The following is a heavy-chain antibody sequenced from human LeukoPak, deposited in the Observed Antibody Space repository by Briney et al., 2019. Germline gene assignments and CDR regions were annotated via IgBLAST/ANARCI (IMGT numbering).Heavy chain of an antibody. CDR3: AREGYCSGGMCSVGY. J-gene: IGHJ4*02. CDR2: INPNNGGT. CDR1: GYTFTYYY. V-gene: IGHV1-2*02. D-gene: IGHD2-15*01. Sequence: ASVKVSCKTSGYTFTYYYMHWVRQAPGQGLEWMGWINPNNGGTNYAQKFQGRVTMTRDTSISTAYMELTSLRSDDTAVYYCAREGYCSGGMCSVGYWGQGTLVTVSS.